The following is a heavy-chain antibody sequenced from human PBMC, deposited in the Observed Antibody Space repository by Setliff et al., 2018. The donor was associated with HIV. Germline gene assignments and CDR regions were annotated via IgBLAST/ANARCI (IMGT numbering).Heavy chain of an antibody. CDR1: SGSISYYY. CDR3: ASEGPLGYYYGSGSPSYFDY. D-gene: IGHD3-10*01. Sequence: SETLSLTCNVSSGSISYYYWSWVRQPPGRGLEWIGYVSHSGSTSYNPSLNSRVTMSVDTSRDQFSLKVRSVTAADTAVYYCASEGPLGYYYGSGSPSYFDYWGQGTLVTVSS. CDR2: VSHSGST. J-gene: IGHJ4*02. V-gene: IGHV4-59*01.